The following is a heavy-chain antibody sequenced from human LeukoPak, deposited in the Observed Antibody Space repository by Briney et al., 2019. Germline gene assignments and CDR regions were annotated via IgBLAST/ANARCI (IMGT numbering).Heavy chain of an antibody. Sequence: ASVKVSCKASGYTFTSYGISWVRQAPGQGLEWMGRIIPILGIANYAQKFQGRVTITADKSTSTAYMELSSLRSEDTAVYYCARATSGYSSSWIDAFDIWGQGTMVTVSS. CDR3: ARATSGYSSSWIDAFDI. CDR1: GYTFTSYG. D-gene: IGHD6-13*01. CDR2: IIPILGIA. J-gene: IGHJ3*02. V-gene: IGHV1-69*04.